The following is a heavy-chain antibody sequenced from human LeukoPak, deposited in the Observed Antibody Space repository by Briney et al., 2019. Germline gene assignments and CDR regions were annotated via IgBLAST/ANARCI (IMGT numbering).Heavy chain of an antibody. CDR1: GFTFSSYG. V-gene: IGHV3-30*02. CDR3: AKDRSSGYHEYFQH. Sequence: PGGSLRLSCAASGFTFSSYGMHWVRQAPGKGLERVAFIRYDGSNKYYADSVKGRFTISRGNSKNTLYLQMNSLRAEDTAVYYCAKDRSSGYHEYFQHWGQGTLVTVSS. J-gene: IGHJ1*01. CDR2: IRYDGSNK. D-gene: IGHD3-22*01.